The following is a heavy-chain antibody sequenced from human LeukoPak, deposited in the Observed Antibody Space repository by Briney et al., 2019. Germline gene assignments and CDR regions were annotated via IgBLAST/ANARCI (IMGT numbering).Heavy chain of an antibody. D-gene: IGHD3-22*01. CDR3: AKGPVDYYDSSGYSYYFDY. Sequence: GGSLRLSCAASGFTFSSYGMHWVRQAPGKGLEWVAVISYDGSNKYYADSVKGRFTISRDNSKNTLYLQMNSLRAEDTAVYYCAKGPVDYYDSSGYSYYFDYWGQGTLVTVSS. CDR1: GFTFSSYG. V-gene: IGHV3-30*18. CDR2: ISYDGSNK. J-gene: IGHJ4*02.